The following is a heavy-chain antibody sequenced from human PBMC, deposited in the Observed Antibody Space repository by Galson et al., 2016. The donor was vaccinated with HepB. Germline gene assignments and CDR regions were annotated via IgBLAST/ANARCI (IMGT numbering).Heavy chain of an antibody. D-gene: IGHD3-3*01. V-gene: IGHV4-59*08. CDR2: IYYTGRT. J-gene: IGHJ5*02. CDR3: ARNHYYDLWSGYSFDP. CDR1: GGSISRFY. Sequence: LSLTCTVSGGSISRFYWSWIRQAPGKGLEWIGYIYYTGRTNYNPSLKSRVTISVNTSKNQFSLKLGSVTAADTAVYYCARNHYYDLWSGYSFDPWGQGNLVTVPT.